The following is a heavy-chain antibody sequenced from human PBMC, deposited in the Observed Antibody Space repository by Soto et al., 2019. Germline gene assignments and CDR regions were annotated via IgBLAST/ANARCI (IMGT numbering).Heavy chain of an antibody. CDR2: IYYSGST. V-gene: IGHV4-39*01. D-gene: IGHD1-7*01. J-gene: IGHJ4*02. CDR1: GGSISSSSYY. CDR3: ARHVSELDY. Sequence: SETLSLTCTVSGGSISSSSYYWGWIRQPPGKGLEWIGSIYYSGSTYYNPSLKSRVTISVDTSKNQFSLKLSSVTAADTAVYYCARHVSELDYWGQGTLVTVSS.